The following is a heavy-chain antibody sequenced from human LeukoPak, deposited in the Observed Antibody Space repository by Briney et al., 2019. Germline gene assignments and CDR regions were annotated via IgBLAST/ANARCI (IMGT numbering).Heavy chain of an antibody. Sequence: ASVKVSCKASGCTFTGYYMHWVRQAPGQGLEWMGRINPNSGGTNYAQKFQGRVTMTRDTSISTAYMELSRLRSDDTAVYYCARGGLFYYDSSGYYQNDYWGQGTLVTVSS. D-gene: IGHD3-22*01. CDR1: GCTFTGYY. CDR2: INPNSGGT. CDR3: ARGGLFYYDSSGYYQNDY. V-gene: IGHV1-2*06. J-gene: IGHJ4*02.